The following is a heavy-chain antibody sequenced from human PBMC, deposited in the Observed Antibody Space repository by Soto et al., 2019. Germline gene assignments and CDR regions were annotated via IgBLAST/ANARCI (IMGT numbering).Heavy chain of an antibody. V-gene: IGHV3-33*01. D-gene: IGHD2-2*01. CDR1: GLTFSSYG. Sequence: GGSLRLSCAASGLTFSSYGMHWVRQAPGKGLERAAVIWYDGSNKYYADSVKGRFTISRDNSKNTLYLQMNSLRAEDTAVYYCARDRCSSTSCYGYYYYYGMDVWGQGTTVTVSS. J-gene: IGHJ6*02. CDR2: IWYDGSNK. CDR3: ARDRCSSTSCYGYYYYYGMDV.